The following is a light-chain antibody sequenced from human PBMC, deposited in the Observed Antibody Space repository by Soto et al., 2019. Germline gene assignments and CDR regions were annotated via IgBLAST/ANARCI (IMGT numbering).Light chain of an antibody. CDR1: QDIYTL. CDR2: GAS. V-gene: IGKV1-39*01. CDR3: EQSYITPPIT. J-gene: IGKJ5*01. Sequence: DIQMTQSPSSLSASVGDRVTIACRASQDIYTLLNWYQQKPGKAPKLLIFGASSLQSGVPSRFSGSGSGTVFTLTISSLQPEDFATYYCEQSYITPPITFGQGTRLEIK.